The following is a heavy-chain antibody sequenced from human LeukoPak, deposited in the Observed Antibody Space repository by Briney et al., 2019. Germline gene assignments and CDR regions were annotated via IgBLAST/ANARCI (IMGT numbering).Heavy chain of an antibody. CDR3: AKDYIGYGSGSYFDY. CDR2: ISGSGAGT. J-gene: IGHJ4*02. D-gene: IGHD3-10*01. CDR1: GFTFSSYA. Sequence: GGSLRLSCAASGFTFSSYAMSWVRQAPGKGLEWVSAISGSGAGTYYADSVKGRFTISRDNSKNTLYLQMNSLRAEDTAVYYCAKDYIGYGSGSYFDYWGQGTLVTVSS. V-gene: IGHV3-23*01.